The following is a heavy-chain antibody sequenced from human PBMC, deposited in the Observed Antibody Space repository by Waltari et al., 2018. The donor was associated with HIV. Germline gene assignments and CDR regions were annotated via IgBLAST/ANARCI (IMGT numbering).Heavy chain of an antibody. D-gene: IGHD3-22*01. CDR2: TYFRSKWYN. V-gene: IGHV6-1*01. Sequence: QVQLQQSGPGLVKPSQTLSLTCAISGDSVSSNSAAWNWIRQSPSRGLEWLGRTYFRSKWYNDYAGSLKSRITINPDTSKNQFSLQLNSVTPEDTAVYYCARELDGDSSGFYYFDYWGQGTLVTVSS. CDR1: GDSVSSNSAA. CDR3: ARELDGDSSGFYYFDY. J-gene: IGHJ4*02.